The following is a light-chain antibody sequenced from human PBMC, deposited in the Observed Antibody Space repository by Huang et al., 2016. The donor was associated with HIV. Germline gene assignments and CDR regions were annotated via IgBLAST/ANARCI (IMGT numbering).Light chain of an antibody. J-gene: IGKJ3*01. CDR1: QSVDSY. CDR3: QERASWPPFT. V-gene: IGKV3-11*01. CDR2: DAS. Sequence: EVVLTQSPATLSLSPGERATLSCRARQSVDSYLAWYQQKPGQTPRLLIFDASNRATGLPVRVSGSGSVTDFTLTISSLEPEDFAVYYCQERASWPPFTFGPGTKVDIK.